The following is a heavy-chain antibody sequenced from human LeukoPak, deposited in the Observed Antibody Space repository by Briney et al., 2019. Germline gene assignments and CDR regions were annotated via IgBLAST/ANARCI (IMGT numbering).Heavy chain of an antibody. CDR2: ISGGGAAT. CDR1: GFTFSSYA. D-gene: IGHD3-22*01. Sequence: PGGSLRLSSAASGFTFSSYAMTWVRQAPGKGLEWVSGISGGGAATYYADSVKGRFTISRDNSKNTLYLQMNSLRADGPPVYCCAKDFADTTGYYHWFDSWGQGTLVTVSS. V-gene: IGHV3-23*01. J-gene: IGHJ5*01. CDR3: AKDFADTTGYYHWFDS.